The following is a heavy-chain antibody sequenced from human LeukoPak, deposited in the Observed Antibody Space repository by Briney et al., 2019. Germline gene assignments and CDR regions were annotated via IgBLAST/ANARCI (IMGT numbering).Heavy chain of an antibody. D-gene: IGHD3-3*01. CDR2: INHSGST. Sequence: SETLSLTCAVYGGSFSGYYWSWIRQPPGKGLEWIGEINHSGSTNYNPSLKSRVTISVDTSKNQFSLKLSSVTAADTAVYYCARARPNVLRFLEWPFARSAFDIWGQGTMVTVSS. V-gene: IGHV4-34*01. CDR3: ARARPNVLRFLEWPFARSAFDI. CDR1: GGSFSGYY. J-gene: IGHJ3*02.